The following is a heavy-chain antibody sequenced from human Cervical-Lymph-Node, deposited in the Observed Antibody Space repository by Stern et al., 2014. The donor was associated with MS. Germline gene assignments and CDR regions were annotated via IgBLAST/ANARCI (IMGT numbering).Heavy chain of an antibody. V-gene: IGHV5-51*01. CDR1: GYTFTSYW. J-gene: IGHJ4*02. Sequence: EVQLVESGPEVKRPGESLKISCQASGYTFTSYWIGWVRQMPGKGLEWIAIIFPGGSDIRYSPSFQGQVTISAEKSSSTAYWQWNNRKASDTAIYYCARQRYFDYGGQGTRVTVSS. CDR2: IFPGGSDI. CDR3: ARQRYFDY.